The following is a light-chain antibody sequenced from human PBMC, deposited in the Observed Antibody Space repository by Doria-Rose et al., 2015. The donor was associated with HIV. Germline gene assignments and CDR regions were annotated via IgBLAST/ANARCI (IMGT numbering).Light chain of an antibody. CDR3: QSYDSNNHVV. V-gene: IGLV6-57*03. CDR1: SGSIASTY. CDR2: EEN. Sequence: MLTQPHSVSESPGKTVTISCARSSGSIASTYVQWYQQRPGSAPTTVIYEENQRPSGVPDRFSGSIDRSSNSASLTISGLKTEDEADYYCQSYDSNNHVVFGGGTKLTVV. J-gene: IGLJ2*01.